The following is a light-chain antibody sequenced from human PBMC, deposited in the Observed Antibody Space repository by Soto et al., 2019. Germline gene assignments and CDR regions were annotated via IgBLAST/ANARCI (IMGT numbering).Light chain of an antibody. Sequence: EIVLTQSPGTLSLSPGERATLSCRASRSFSSYYLAWYQHKVGQAPRLLIYAASTRATGIPDRFSGSGSATDFTLAISRLEPEDSAVYYCHHYDSSPPYTFGQGTKLEI. V-gene: IGKV3-20*01. J-gene: IGKJ2*01. CDR1: RSFSSYY. CDR2: AAS. CDR3: HHYDSSPPYT.